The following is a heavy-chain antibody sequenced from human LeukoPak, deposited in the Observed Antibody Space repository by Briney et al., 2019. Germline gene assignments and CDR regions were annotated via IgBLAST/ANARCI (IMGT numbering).Heavy chain of an antibody. CDR3: ARANRARYYYDSSGTDYYMDV. CDR1: GYTFTSYG. V-gene: IGHV1-18*01. D-gene: IGHD3-22*01. J-gene: IGHJ6*03. Sequence: ASVKVSCKASGYTFTSYGISWVRQAPGQGLEWMGWISAYNGNTNYAQKLQGRVTMTTDTSTSTAYMELRSLRSDDTAVYYCARANRARYYYDSSGTDYYMDVSGKGTTVTVSS. CDR2: ISAYNGNT.